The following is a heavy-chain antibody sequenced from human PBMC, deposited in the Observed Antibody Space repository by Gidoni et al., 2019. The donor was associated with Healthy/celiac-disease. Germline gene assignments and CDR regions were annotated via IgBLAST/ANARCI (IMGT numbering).Heavy chain of an antibody. CDR3: ARDKANTGDYVRRNDAFDI. CDR1: DGPLSSYC. CDR2: IYYSGST. D-gene: IGHD4-17*01. Sequence: QVQLQESGPGLVKPSGTLSLTCTVSDGPLSSYCWSWIRQPPGKGLEWIGYIYYSGSTNYNPSHKSRVTISVDTSKNQFSLKLSSVTAADTAVYYCARDKANTGDYVRRNDAFDIWGQGTMVTVSS. J-gene: IGHJ3*02. V-gene: IGHV4-59*01.